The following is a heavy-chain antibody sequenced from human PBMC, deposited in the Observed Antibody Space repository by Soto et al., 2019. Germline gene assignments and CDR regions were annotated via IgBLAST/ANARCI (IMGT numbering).Heavy chain of an antibody. CDR3: ARGLEGPTLFGVSYGMDV. CDR2: IIPIFGTA. J-gene: IGHJ6*02. D-gene: IGHD3-3*01. Sequence: QVQLVQSGAEVKKPGSSVKVSCKASGGTFSSYAISWVRQAPGQGLEWMGGIIPIFGTANYAQKFQGRVTITADKSTSTAYMELSSLRSEDTAVYYCARGLEGPTLFGVSYGMDVWGQGTTVTVSS. CDR1: GGTFSSYA. V-gene: IGHV1-69*06.